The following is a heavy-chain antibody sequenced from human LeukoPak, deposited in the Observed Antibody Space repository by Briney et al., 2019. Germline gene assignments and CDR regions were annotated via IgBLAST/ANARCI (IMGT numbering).Heavy chain of an antibody. CDR2: INPSSGST. CDR3: ARGQGYSDSHQDY. V-gene: IGHV1-46*01. J-gene: IGHJ4*02. D-gene: IGHD6-13*01. CDR1: GYTFTSYY. Sequence: ASVKVSCKASGYTFTSYYMHWVRQVPGQGPEWVGMINPSSGSTTYAQKFQGRVAMTGDTSTYTVYMQMSSLRSEDTAMYYCARGQGYSDSHQDYWGQGTLVIVSS.